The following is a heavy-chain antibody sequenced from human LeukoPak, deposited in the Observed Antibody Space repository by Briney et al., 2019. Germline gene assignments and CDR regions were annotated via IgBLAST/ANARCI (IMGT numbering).Heavy chain of an antibody. CDR3: ARVGSPWFGELLNWFGP. V-gene: IGHV3-30*04. J-gene: IGHJ5*02. CDR2: ISYDGSNK. Sequence: PGRSLRLSCAASGFTFSSYAMHWVRQAPGKGLEWVAVISYDGSNKYYADSVKGRFTISRDNSKNTLYLQMNSLRAEDTAVYYCARVGSPWFGELLNWFGPWGQGTLVTVSS. CDR1: GFTFSSYA. D-gene: IGHD3-10*01.